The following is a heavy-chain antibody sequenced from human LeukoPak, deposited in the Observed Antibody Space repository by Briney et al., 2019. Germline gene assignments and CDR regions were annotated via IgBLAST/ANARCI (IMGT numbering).Heavy chain of an antibody. J-gene: IGHJ4*02. CDR2: IYYRVTT. D-gene: IGHD6-13*01. V-gene: IGHV4-39*01. Sequence: SETLSLTCTVSGGSISSSSYYWGWIRQPPGKGLEWIGSIYYRVTTYYNPSLKSRVTISVDTSKNQFSLKLSSVTAADTAVYYCARIDPSSRAYWGQGTLVTVSS. CDR3: ARIDPSSRAY. CDR1: GGSISSSSYY.